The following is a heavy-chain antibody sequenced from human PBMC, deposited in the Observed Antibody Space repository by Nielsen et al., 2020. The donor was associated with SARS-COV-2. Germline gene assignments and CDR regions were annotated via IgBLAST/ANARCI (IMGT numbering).Heavy chain of an antibody. V-gene: IGHV3-7*03. CDR3: ARDSVAATGQIYFYGFDV. D-gene: IGHD2-15*01. CDR1: GFTFSSYW. CDR2: IKEDGSEK. J-gene: IGHJ5*02. Sequence: GGSLRLSCAASGFTFSSYWMSWVRQAPGKGLEWVANIKEDGSEKYYVDSVKGRFSISRDNAKNSLYLQMNSLRVEDTAVYYCARDSVAATGQIYFYGFDVWGQGTLVTVSS.